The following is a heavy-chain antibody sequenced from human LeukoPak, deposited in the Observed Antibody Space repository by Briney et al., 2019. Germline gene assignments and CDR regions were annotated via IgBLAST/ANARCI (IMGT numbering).Heavy chain of an antibody. CDR1: GGSISSSY. V-gene: IGHV4-59*08. CDR2: IYYSGST. J-gene: IGHJ4*02. CDR3: ATWGIAVAGTFDY. D-gene: IGHD6-19*01. Sequence: PSETLSLTCTVSGGSISSSYWSWIRQPPGKGLEWVGYIYYSGSTNYNPSFKSRVAISVDTSKNQFSLKLSSVTAADTAVYYCATWGIAVAGTFDYWGQGTLVTVST.